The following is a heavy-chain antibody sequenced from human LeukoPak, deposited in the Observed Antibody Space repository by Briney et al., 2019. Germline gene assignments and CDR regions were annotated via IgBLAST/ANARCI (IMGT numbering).Heavy chain of an antibody. Sequence: ASVKVSCKTSGYTFTGYYIHWVRQAPGQGLEWMGWINPDSGATNYAPKFQGRVTITADKSTSTAYMELSSLRSEDTAVYYCARVDDPYYYYMDVWGKGTTVTVSS. V-gene: IGHV1-2*02. CDR3: ARVDDPYYYYMDV. CDR1: GYTFTGYY. D-gene: IGHD3-3*01. J-gene: IGHJ6*03. CDR2: INPDSGAT.